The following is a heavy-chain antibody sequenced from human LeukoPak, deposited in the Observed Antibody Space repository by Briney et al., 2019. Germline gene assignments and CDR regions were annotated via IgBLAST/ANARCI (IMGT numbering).Heavy chain of an antibody. Sequence: ASVKVSCKASGYTLTGYYMHWVRQAPGQGLEWMGWISAYNGNTNYAQKLQGRVTMTTDTSTSTAYMELRSLRSDDTAVYYCAREGSYDFWSGYPYYMDVWGKGTTVTVSS. CDR1: GYTLTGYY. D-gene: IGHD3-3*01. V-gene: IGHV1-18*04. CDR3: AREGSYDFWSGYPYYMDV. J-gene: IGHJ6*03. CDR2: ISAYNGNT.